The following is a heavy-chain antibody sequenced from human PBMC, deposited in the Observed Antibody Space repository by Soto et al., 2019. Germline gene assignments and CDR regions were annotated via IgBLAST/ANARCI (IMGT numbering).Heavy chain of an antibody. J-gene: IGHJ4*02. V-gene: IGHV3-30-3*01. D-gene: IGHD2-15*01. CDR1: GFTFSSFA. CDR3: ARGGAWTPEGLGY. CDR2: ISSDVVNY. Sequence: QVQLVESGGGVVQPGRSLRLSCAASGFTFSSFAMHWVRQAPGKGLEWLAVISSDVVNYYYAESVKGRFTISRDNSKNTLYRQMNSLRNEDTAVYYLARGGAWTPEGLGYWGQGTLVTVSS.